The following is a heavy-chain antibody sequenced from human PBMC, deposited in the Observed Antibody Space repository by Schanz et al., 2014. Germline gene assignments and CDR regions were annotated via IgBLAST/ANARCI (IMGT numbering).Heavy chain of an antibody. CDR2: ISSGSSYA. D-gene: IGHD3-10*01. J-gene: IGHJ4*02. CDR3: ARANYRRKINFDY. CDR1: GFTFSKYW. Sequence: VQLVESGGGLVQPGGSLRLSCGGSGFTFSKYWMSWVRQAPGKGLEWVPDISSGSSYANYADSVKGRFTISRDNAKNSLYLQMNSLRAEDTAVYYCARANYRRKINFDYWGQGTLVTVSS. V-gene: IGHV3-11*05.